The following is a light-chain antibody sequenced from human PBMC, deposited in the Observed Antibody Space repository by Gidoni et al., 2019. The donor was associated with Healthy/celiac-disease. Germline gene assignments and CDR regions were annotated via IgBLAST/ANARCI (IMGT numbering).Light chain of an antibody. Sequence: ELVLTQSPATLSLSPGERATLPCRASQSVSSYLTWYQQKAGQATRLLIYDAYNRASGIPSRFSGRGSGKDFILTISSLEPEDFAVYYCQQRSNWPRTFGQGTKLEIK. J-gene: IGKJ2*01. CDR1: QSVSSY. CDR2: DAY. V-gene: IGKV3-11*01. CDR3: QQRSNWPRT.